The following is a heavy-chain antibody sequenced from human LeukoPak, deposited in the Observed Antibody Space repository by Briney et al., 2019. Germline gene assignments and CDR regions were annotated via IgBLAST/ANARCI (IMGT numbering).Heavy chain of an antibody. J-gene: IGHJ4*02. CDR1: GITFSSYS. CDR2: ISSFSGTI. Sequence: GGSLRLSCVASGITFSSYSMNWVRQAPGKGLEWVSYISSFSGTINYADSVKGRFTIPRDNAKNSLYLQMNSLRAEDTAVYYCARDQGGLGYWGQGTLVTVSS. V-gene: IGHV3-48*01. D-gene: IGHD3-16*01. CDR3: ARDQGGLGY.